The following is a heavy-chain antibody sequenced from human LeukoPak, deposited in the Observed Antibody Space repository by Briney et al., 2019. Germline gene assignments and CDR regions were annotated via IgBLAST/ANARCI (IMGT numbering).Heavy chain of an antibody. CDR2: IYYSGST. D-gene: IGHD1-26*01. CDR3: ARDAPVRYSGSYFDY. J-gene: IGHJ4*02. CDR1: GGSISSYY. V-gene: IGHV4-59*01. Sequence: SETLSLTCTLSGGSISSYYWSWIRQPPGKGLEWIGYIYYSGSTNYNPSLKSRVTISVDTSKNQFSLKLSSVTAADTAVYYCARDAPVRYSGSYFDYWGREPWSPSPQ.